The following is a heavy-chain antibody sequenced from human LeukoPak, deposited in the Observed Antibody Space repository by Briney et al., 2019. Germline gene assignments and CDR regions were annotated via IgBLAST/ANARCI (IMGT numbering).Heavy chain of an antibody. CDR2: ISSSSSYI. CDR1: GFTFSSYS. CDR3: AREPRDYYYYMDV. J-gene: IGHJ6*03. V-gene: IGHV3-21*01. Sequence: PGGSLRLSCAASGFTFSSYSMNWVRQAPGKGLEWVSSISSSSSYIYYAGSVKGRFTISRDNAKNSLYLQMNSLRAEDTAVYYCAREPRDYYYYMDVWGKGTTVTVSS.